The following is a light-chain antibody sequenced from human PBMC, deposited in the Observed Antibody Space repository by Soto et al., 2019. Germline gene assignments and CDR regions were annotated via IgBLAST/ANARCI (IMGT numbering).Light chain of an antibody. V-gene: IGKV3-20*01. CDR2: GAS. Sequence: TLSCGASQSVSSSYLAWYQQKPGQAPRLLIYGASTRATGISDRFSGSGSGTDFTLTISRLDPEDSAGYSCQQYVISPRTCGQGTKVDIK. CDR1: QSVSSSY. CDR3: QQYVISPRT. J-gene: IGKJ1*01.